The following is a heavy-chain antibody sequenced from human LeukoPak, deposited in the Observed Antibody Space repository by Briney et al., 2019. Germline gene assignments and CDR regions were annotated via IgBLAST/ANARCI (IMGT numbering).Heavy chain of an antibody. CDR1: GGTFSSYT. J-gene: IGHJ5*02. Sequence: SVKVSCKASGGTFSSYTISWVRQAPGQGLEWMGRIIPILGIANYAQKFQGRVTITADKSTSTAYMELRSLRSEDTAVYYCARQATSIVGATTNWFDPWGQGTLVTVSS. D-gene: IGHD1-26*01. CDR2: IIPILGIA. V-gene: IGHV1-69*02. CDR3: ARQATSIVGATTNWFDP.